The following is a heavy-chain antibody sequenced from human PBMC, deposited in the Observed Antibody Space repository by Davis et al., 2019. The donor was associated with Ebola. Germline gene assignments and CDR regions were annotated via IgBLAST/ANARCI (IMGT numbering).Heavy chain of an antibody. CDR2: ISGSGGST. CDR1: GFTFSSYA. CDR3: AIPDCSGANCYSVYIKN. D-gene: IGHD2-15*01. V-gene: IGHV3-23*01. Sequence: GESLKISCAASGFTFSSYAMSWVRQAPGKGLDWVSAISGSGGSTYYGDSVKGRFTISRDNSNNLLYLQMNSLRAEDTAVYYCAIPDCSGANCYSVYIKNWGQGTLVTVSS. J-gene: IGHJ4*02.